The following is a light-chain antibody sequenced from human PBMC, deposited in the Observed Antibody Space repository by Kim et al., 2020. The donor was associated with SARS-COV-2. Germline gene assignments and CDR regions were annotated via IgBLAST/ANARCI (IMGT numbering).Light chain of an antibody. CDR2: GTN. J-gene: IGKJ2*01. CDR1: QVLASH. CDR3: QQLKTYPYT. V-gene: IGKV1-9*01. Sequence: DIQLTQSPTFLSASVRDRVTITCRASQVLASHLAWYQKKPGKTPKLLIYGTNTLESGVPSRFSGSGSGTEFTLTITSLQPEDFATYYCQQLKTYPYTFGQGTKLEI.